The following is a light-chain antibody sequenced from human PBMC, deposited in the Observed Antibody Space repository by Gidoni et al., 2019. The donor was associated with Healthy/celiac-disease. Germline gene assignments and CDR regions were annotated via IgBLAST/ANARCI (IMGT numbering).Light chain of an antibody. Sequence: DIVMTQSPDSLAVSLGERATINCKSSQCVLYSSNNKNYLAWYQQKPGQPPKLLIYWASTRESGVPDRFSGSGSGTDFTRTISSLQAEDVAVYYCQQYYSAPCSFXXXTKLEIK. CDR3: QQYYSAPCS. J-gene: IGKJ2*04. CDR1: QCVLYSSNNKNY. CDR2: WAS. V-gene: IGKV4-1*01.